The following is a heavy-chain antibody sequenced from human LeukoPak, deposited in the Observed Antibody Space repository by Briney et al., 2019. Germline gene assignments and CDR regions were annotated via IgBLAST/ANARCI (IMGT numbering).Heavy chain of an antibody. CDR3: AKSSSSWYGDAFDI. V-gene: IGHV3-30*18. D-gene: IGHD6-13*01. Sequence: GGSLRLSCAAAGFTFSSYGMHWVRQAPGKGLEWVAVISYDGSNKYYADSVKGRFTISRDNSKNTQYLQMNSLRAEDTAVYYCAKSSSSWYGDAFDIWGQGTMVTVSS. J-gene: IGHJ3*02. CDR2: ISYDGSNK. CDR1: GFTFSSYG.